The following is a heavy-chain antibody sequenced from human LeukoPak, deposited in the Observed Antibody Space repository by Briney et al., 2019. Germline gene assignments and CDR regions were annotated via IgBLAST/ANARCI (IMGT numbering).Heavy chain of an antibody. D-gene: IGHD2-15*01. Sequence: PSETLSLTCNVSGGSITNFFWTWIRQPAGKGLEYIGRIYASGSIDYNPSLKSRVTMSVDTSNNQFSLNLTSVTAADTALYFCARSARFNYFYMDVWGKGTSVTVSS. CDR1: GGSITNFF. CDR3: ARSARFNYFYMDV. CDR2: IYASGSI. V-gene: IGHV4-4*07. J-gene: IGHJ6*03.